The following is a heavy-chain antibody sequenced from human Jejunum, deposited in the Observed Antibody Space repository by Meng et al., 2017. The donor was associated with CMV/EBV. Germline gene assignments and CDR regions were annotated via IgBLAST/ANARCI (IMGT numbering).Heavy chain of an antibody. CDR1: VSSNY. J-gene: IGHJ3*02. V-gene: IGHV3-53*01. Sequence: VSSNYMNWVGQAPGKGLEWVSVIYSGGSGGSTYYAESVKGRFTISRDNSKNTLYLQMNSLRAEDTAVYYCARKYSSSWHLDALDIWGQGTMVTVSS. CDR2: IYSGGSGGST. D-gene: IGHD6-13*01. CDR3: ARKYSSSWHLDALDI.